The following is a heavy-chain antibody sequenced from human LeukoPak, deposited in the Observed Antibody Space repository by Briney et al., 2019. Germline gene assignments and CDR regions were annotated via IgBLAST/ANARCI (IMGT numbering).Heavy chain of an antibody. CDR1: GFIFSSYA. V-gene: IGHV3-30-3*01. J-gene: IGHJ6*03. CDR3: AREEQWPSIYMDV. Sequence: GGSLRLSRAASGFIFSSYAMHWVRQAPGKGLEWVAVMSYDGSNKYYADSVKGRFTISRDNSKNTLYLQMNSLRTEDTALYYCAREEQWPSIYMDVWGKGTTVTVSS. D-gene: IGHD6-19*01. CDR2: MSYDGSNK.